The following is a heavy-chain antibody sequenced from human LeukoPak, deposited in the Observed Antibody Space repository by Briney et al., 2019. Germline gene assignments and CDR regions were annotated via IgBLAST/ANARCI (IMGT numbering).Heavy chain of an antibody. Sequence: SETLSLTCTVSGGSISSYYWSWIRQHPGKGQEWLGDIYNSGTTNYNPSLKSRLTISVDTSNNQFSLKLSAVPAADTAVYYCASHTPFGTSYLSRWGQGTLGTVS. J-gene: IGHJ4*02. CDR3: ASHTPFGTSYLSR. CDR2: IYNSGTT. CDR1: GGSISSYY. V-gene: IGHV4-59*08. D-gene: IGHD1/OR15-1a*01.